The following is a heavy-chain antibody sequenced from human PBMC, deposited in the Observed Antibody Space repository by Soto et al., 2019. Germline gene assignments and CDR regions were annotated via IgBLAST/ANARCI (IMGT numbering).Heavy chain of an antibody. D-gene: IGHD2-15*01. CDR2: ISYDGSNK. Sequence: GGSLRLSCAASGFTFSSYAMHWVRQAPGKGLEWVAVISYDGSNKYYADSVKGRFTISRDNSKNTLYLQMNSLRAEDTAVYYCAREVVVVVAATGWFDPWGQGTLVTSPQ. CDR1: GFTFSSYA. J-gene: IGHJ5*02. CDR3: AREVVVVVAATGWFDP. V-gene: IGHV3-30-3*01.